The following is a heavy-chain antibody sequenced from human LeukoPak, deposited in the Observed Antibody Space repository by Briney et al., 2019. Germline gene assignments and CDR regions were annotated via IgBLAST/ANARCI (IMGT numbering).Heavy chain of an antibody. CDR3: ARDPSMVRGVIIIPPYGMDV. D-gene: IGHD3-10*01. J-gene: IGHJ6*02. Sequence: GASVTVPCKASGYTFTSYYMHWVRQAPGQGLEWMGIINPSGGSTSYAQKFQGRVTMTRDTSTSTVYMELSSLRSEDTAVYYCARDPSMVRGVIIIPPYGMDVWGQGTTVTVSS. CDR2: INPSGGST. V-gene: IGHV1-46*01. CDR1: GYTFTSYY.